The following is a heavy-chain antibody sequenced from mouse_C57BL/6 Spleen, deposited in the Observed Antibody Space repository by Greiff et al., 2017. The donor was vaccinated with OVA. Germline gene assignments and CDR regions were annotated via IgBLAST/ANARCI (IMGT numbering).Heavy chain of an antibody. J-gene: IGHJ2*01. CDR2: IWSGGST. Sequence: VQLQQSGPGLVQPSQSLSITCTVSGFSLTSYGVHWVRQSPGKGLEWLGVIWSGGSTDYNAAFISRLSISKDNSKSRVFFKMNSLQADDTAIYYCARNNYGSSYSFDYWGQGTTLTVSS. D-gene: IGHD1-1*01. CDR1: GFSLTSYG. V-gene: IGHV2-2*01. CDR3: ARNNYGSSYSFDY.